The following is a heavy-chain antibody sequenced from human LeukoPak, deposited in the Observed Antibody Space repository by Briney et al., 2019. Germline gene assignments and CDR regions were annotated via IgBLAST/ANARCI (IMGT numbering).Heavy chain of an antibody. CDR3: ARDNWAIHDAFDI. J-gene: IGHJ3*02. CDR2: INPNSGGT. D-gene: IGHD7-27*01. V-gene: IGHV1-2*02. Sequence: GASVKVSCKASGYTFTGYYMHWVRQAPGQGLEWIGWINPNSGGTNYAQKFQGRVTMTRDTSISTAYMELSRLRSDDTAVYYCARDNWAIHDAFDIWGQGTMVTVSS. CDR1: GYTFTGYY.